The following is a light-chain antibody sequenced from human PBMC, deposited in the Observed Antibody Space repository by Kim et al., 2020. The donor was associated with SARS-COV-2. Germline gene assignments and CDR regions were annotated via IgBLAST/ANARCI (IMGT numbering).Light chain of an antibody. V-gene: IGLV3-10*01. CDR1: ALPKKY. CDR3: YSTDSSGNHRV. CDR2: EDS. J-gene: IGLJ3*02. Sequence: SYELTQPPSVSVFPGQTARITCSGDALPKKYAYWYQQKSGQAPVLVIYEDSKRPSGIPERFSGSSSGTMATLTISGAQVEDEADYYCYSTDSSGNHRVFGGGTQLTVL.